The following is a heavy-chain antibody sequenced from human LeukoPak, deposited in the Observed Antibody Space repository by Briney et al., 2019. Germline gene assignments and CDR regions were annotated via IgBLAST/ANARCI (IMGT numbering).Heavy chain of an antibody. CDR1: GGSFSGYY. CDR3: VGGFKRLNWFDP. D-gene: IGHD3-16*01. V-gene: IGHV4-34*01. J-gene: IGHJ5*02. CDR2: INHSGST. Sequence: PSETLSLTCAVYGGSFSGYYWSWIRQPPGKGLEWIGEINHSGSTNYNPSLKSRVTISVDTSENQFSLKLSSVTAADTAVYYCVGGFKRLNWFDPWGQGTLVTVSS.